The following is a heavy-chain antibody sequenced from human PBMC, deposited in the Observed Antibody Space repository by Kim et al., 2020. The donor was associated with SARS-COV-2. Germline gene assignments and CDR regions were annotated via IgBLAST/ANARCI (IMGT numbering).Heavy chain of an antibody. V-gene: IGHV4-59*08. D-gene: IGHD6-19*01. CDR3: ARHGQWLVRDYYGMDV. J-gene: IGHJ6*02. Sequence: SLTSRVTISVDTSKTQFSLKLSSVTAADTAAYYCARHGQWLVRDYYGMDVWGQGTTVTVSS.